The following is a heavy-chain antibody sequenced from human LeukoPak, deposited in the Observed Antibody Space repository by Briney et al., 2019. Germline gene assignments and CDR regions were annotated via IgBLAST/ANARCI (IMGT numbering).Heavy chain of an antibody. V-gene: IGHV3-7*01. D-gene: IGHD2/OR15-2a*01. CDR3: ARDGGHSTDFDY. Sequence: PGGFLRLSCGASGFIFSRHWMSWVRQAPGKGPEWVANIKQDGSERYYVGSVKGRFTISRDNAKNLLYLQMNSLRAEDTALYYCARDGGHSTDFDYWGQGTLVTVSS. CDR1: GFIFSRHW. CDR2: IKQDGSER. J-gene: IGHJ4*02.